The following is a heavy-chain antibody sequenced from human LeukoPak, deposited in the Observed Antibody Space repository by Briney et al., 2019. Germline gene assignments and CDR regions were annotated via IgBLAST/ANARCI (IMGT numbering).Heavy chain of an antibody. CDR2: INHSGST. Sequence: SETLSLTCTVSGGSISSYYWSWIRQPPGKGLEWIGDINHSGSTNYNPSLKSRVTISVDTSKNQFSLKLSSVTAADTAVYFCARGYYDSSGYYSVLYFDYWGQGTLVTVSS. D-gene: IGHD3-22*01. CDR3: ARGYYDSSGYYSVLYFDY. CDR1: GGSISSYY. J-gene: IGHJ4*02. V-gene: IGHV4-34*01.